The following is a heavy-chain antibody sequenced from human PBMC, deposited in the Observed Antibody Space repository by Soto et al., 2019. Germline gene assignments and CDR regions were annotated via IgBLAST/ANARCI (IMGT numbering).Heavy chain of an antibody. J-gene: IGHJ4*02. CDR3: ARVWGTIDY. CDR1: GYTFTNYD. V-gene: IGHV1-8*01. Sequence: QVQLVQSGAEVKKPGASVKVSCKTSGYTFTNYDINWARQATGQGLEWMGWMNPNSGNTGSTQKFQGRITMTRDTSIVTAYMELTSLRSEDTAVYYCARVWGTIDYWGQGTLVTVSS. CDR2: MNPNSGNT. D-gene: IGHD3-16*01.